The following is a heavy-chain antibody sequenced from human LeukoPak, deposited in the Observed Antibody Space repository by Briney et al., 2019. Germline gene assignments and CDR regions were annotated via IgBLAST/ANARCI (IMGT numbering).Heavy chain of an antibody. Sequence: GGSLRLSCAASGFTFSSYSMNWLRQAPGKGRQWVSSRGSSSYMYSGDSAKGRFTISRDNAKDSLYLQMNSLRADDTAVYYCARADTGLVSAWYYYGMDVWGQGTTVTVSS. V-gene: IGHV3-21*01. J-gene: IGHJ6*02. D-gene: IGHD5-18*01. CDR3: ARADTGLVSAWYYYGMDV. CDR1: GFTFSSYS. CDR2: RGSSSYM.